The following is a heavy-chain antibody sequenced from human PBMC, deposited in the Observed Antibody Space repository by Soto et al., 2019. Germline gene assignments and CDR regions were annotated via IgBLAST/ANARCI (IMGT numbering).Heavy chain of an antibody. CDR2: ISGSGGST. CDR1: GFTFSSYA. J-gene: IGHJ4*02. V-gene: IGHV3-23*01. Sequence: GGSLRLSCAASGFTFSSYAMSWVREAPGKGLEWVSAISGSGGSTYYADSVKGRFTISRDNSKNTLYLQMNSLRAEDTAVYYCAKGGLDADYFDYWGQGTLVTVSS. CDR3: AKGGLDADYFDY. D-gene: IGHD2-2*01.